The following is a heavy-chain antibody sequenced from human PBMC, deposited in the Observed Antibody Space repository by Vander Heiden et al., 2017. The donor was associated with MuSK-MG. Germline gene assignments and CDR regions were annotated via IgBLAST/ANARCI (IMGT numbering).Heavy chain of an antibody. CDR1: GFTFSSYA. D-gene: IGHD6-13*01. CDR3: ANPGIAAAGTDGDY. Sequence: EVQLLESGGGLVQPGGSLSLSCAASGFTFSSYAMSWVRQAPGKRLEWVSAISGSGGSTYYADSLKGRFTISRDNSKNTLYLQMNSLRAEDTAVYYCANPGIAAAGTDGDYWGQGTLVTVSS. V-gene: IGHV3-23*01. CDR2: ISGSGGST. J-gene: IGHJ4*02.